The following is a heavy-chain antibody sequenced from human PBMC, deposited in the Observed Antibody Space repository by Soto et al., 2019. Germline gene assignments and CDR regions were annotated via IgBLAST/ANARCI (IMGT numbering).Heavy chain of an antibody. V-gene: IGHV3-7*05. CDR3: ARQELGFSSGWYYFDY. J-gene: IGHJ4*02. CDR2: IKQDGSEK. CDR1: GFTFSSYW. Sequence: EVQLVESGGGLVQPGGSLRLSCAASGFTFSSYWMSWVRQAPGKGLEWVANIKQDGSEKYYMDSVKGRFTISRDNTKNSLYLHMNSLRAEDTAVYYCARQELGFSSGWYYFDYWGQGTLFTDSS. D-gene: IGHD6-19*01.